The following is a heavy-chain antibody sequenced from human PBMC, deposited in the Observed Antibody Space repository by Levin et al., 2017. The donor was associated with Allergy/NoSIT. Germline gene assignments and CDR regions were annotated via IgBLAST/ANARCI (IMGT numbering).Heavy chain of an antibody. D-gene: IGHD3-10*01. Sequence: PSQTLSLTCTVSGGSMSSYYWTWIRQPPGKGLEWIGYVYYSGSTDYNPSLTSRVTISVDTAKNQFSLKLSPVTAADTAVYDGARVTVGHNGTGSYFDNWGQGTLVTVSS. J-gene: IGHJ4*02. CDR3: ARVTVGHNGTGSYFDN. CDR1: GGSMSSYY. CDR2: VYYSGST. V-gene: IGHV4-59*01.